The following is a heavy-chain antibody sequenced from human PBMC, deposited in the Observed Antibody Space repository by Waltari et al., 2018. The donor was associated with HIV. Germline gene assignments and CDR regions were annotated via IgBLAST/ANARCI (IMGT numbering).Heavy chain of an antibody. CDR1: GFTFHMSS. J-gene: IGHJ4*02. V-gene: IGHV3-7*01. Sequence: EVKLVESGGGLVQPGGSLRVACAASGFTFHMSSMSWVRQPPGKGLEWVANIKQEGNEKFYVDSGKCRFTISRDNAKNSLYLQMNSLRDDDTAVYYCARDRKRAGGTYEFDYWGQGTLVTVSS. CDR3: ARDRKRAGGTYEFDY. D-gene: IGHD1-26*01. CDR2: IKQEGNEK.